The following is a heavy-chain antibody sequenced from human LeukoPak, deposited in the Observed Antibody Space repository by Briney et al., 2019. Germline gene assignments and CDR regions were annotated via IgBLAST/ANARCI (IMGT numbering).Heavy chain of an antibody. CDR3: SEGYFEPFDH. Sequence: PSETLSLTCNVSGVSVSTSHWNWIRQRPGKGLEWIGCFSYTGKTDYNPSLKSRVSISLGSSNNHFSLKLTSVTAADTAVYYRSEGYFEPFDHWGQGILVTVSS. J-gene: IGHJ4*02. CDR2: FSYTGKT. D-gene: IGHD2/OR15-2a*01. CDR1: GVSVSTSH. V-gene: IGHV4-59*02.